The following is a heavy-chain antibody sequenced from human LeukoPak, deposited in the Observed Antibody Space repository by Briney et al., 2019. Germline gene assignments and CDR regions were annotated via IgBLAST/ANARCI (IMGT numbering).Heavy chain of an antibody. J-gene: IGHJ4*02. CDR2: IYYSGTT. V-gene: IGHV4-59*11. Sequence: SETLSLTCTVSGGSISPLYWGWIRQPPGKGLEFIGYIYYSGTTNYNPSLRSRVTLSVDTSKNQFSLKLSSVTAADTAVYFCARGGVAAKYYFDYWGPGTLVTVSS. CDR1: GGSISPLY. D-gene: IGHD3-10*01. CDR3: ARGGVAAKYYFDY.